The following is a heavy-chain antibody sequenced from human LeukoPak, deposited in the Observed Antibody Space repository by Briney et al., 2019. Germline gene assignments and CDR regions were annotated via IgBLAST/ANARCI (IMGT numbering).Heavy chain of an antibody. Sequence: PGGSLRLSCAASGSTFSDDYMSWIRQAPGKGLEWVSYISSSASTIYYADSVKGRFTISRDNAKNSLYLQMNSLRAEDTAVYYCARDKVGVSSGSFDYWGQGTLVTVSS. V-gene: IGHV3-11*04. CDR3: ARDKVGVSSGSFDY. CDR1: GSTFSDDY. D-gene: IGHD3-22*01. CDR2: ISSSASTI. J-gene: IGHJ4*02.